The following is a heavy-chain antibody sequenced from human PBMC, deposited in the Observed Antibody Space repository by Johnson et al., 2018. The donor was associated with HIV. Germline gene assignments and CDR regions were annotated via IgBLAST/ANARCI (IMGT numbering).Heavy chain of an antibody. D-gene: IGHD4-17*01. CDR2: ISSGSSSSI. V-gene: IGHV3-48*01. CDR1: GFTFSSFG. Sequence: VQLVESGGGLVQPGGSLRLSCAASGFTFSSFGLNWVRQAPGKGLEWVSYISSGSSSSIYYADSVKGPFTISRDNAKNSLYLQMNSLRAEDTAVYYCARGVMTTVTSGDAFDIWGQGTMVTVSS. CDR3: ARGVMTTVTSGDAFDI. J-gene: IGHJ3*02.